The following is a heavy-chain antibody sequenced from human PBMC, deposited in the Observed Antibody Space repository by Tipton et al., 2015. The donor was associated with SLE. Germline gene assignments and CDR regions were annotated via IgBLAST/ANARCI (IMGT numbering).Heavy chain of an antibody. D-gene: IGHD6-19*01. CDR3: ARQGQWLIRVFDP. J-gene: IGHJ5*02. Sequence: TLSLTCAVYGGSFRGHYWTWIRQHPRRGLEWIGEIIHDGKTNYNPALKSRVTISLDASKNQFSLNLTSVTAADAAVYYCARQGQWLIRVFDPSVQGTVVPVSP. CDR1: GGSFRGHY. V-gene: IGHV4-34*12. CDR2: IIHDGKT.